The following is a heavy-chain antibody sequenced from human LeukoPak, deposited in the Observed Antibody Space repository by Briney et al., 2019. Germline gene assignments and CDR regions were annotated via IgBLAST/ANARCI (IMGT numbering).Heavy chain of an antibody. J-gene: IGHJ6*02. CDR3: ARGAAMVADEYYYYYGMDV. D-gene: IGHD5-18*01. Sequence: PGGFLRLSCAASGFTFSDYYMSWIRQAPGKGLEWVSYISSSGSTIYYADSVKGRFTISRDNAKNSLYLQMNSLRAEDTAVYYCARGAAMVADEYYYYYGMDVWGQGTTVTVSS. V-gene: IGHV3-11*01. CDR2: ISSSGSTI. CDR1: GFTFSDYY.